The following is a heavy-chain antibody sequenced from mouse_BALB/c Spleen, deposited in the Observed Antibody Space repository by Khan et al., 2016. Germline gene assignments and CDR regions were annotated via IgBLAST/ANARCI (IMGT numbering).Heavy chain of an antibody. D-gene: IGHD2-4*01. J-gene: IGHJ1*01. V-gene: IGHV1S137*01. Sequence: QVQLQQSGAELVRPGVSVKISCKGSGYTFTDYAMHWVKQSHAKSLEWSGVISTYYGDASYNQKFKGKATMTVDKSSSTAYMELARLTSEDSAIYYCARLDDYNWYFDVWGEGTTVTVSS. CDR1: GYTFTDYA. CDR3: ARLDDYNWYFDV. CDR2: ISTYYGDA.